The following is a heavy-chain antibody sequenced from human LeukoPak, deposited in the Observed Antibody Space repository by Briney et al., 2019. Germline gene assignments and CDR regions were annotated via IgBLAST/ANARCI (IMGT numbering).Heavy chain of an antibody. CDR1: GYTFSIYW. D-gene: IGHD5-12*01. V-gene: IGHV5-51*01. CDR3: ARHIHGYSVDY. CDR2: IYPADSDS. Sequence: GESLKISCKASGYTFSIYWIGWVRQMPGKGLEWMGIIYPADSDSRYSPSFQGQVTISADKSINTAYLQWSSLKASDTALYYCARHIHGYSVDYWGQGTLVTVSS. J-gene: IGHJ4*02.